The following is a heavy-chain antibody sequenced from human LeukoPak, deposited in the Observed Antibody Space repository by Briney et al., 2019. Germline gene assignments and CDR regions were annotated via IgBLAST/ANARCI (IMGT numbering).Heavy chain of an antibody. CDR2: RNPADSDT. D-gene: IGHD2-2*01. Sequence: GESLKISCKGSGYTFTSYWIGWVRQMPGKGLEWMGLRNPADSDTRYSPSFQGQVTISVDKSISTAYLEWSSLKASDTAMYYCARRFCSSFNCLSPLDYWGQGTLVTVSS. CDR1: GYTFTSYW. J-gene: IGHJ4*02. CDR3: ARRFCSSFNCLSPLDY. V-gene: IGHV5-51*01.